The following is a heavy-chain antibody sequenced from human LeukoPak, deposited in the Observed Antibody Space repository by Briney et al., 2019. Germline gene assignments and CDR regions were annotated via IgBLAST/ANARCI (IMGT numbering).Heavy chain of an antibody. D-gene: IGHD3-10*01. CDR2: IKQDGSEK. CDR1: GFTFSSYW. J-gene: IGHJ6*03. V-gene: IGHV3-7*01. CDR3: ARAPVSVYYYMDV. Sequence: GGSLRLSCAASGFTFSSYWMSWVRQAPGKGLEWVANIKQDGSEKYYVDSVKGRFTISRDNAKNTLYLQMNSLRAEDTAVYYCARAPVSVYYYMDVWGKGTTVTVSS.